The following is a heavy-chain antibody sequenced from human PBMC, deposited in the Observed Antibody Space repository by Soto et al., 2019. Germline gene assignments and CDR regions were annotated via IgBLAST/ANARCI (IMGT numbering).Heavy chain of an antibody. Sequence: GGSQRLSGTVSGVRFGDHARSWVRKVPGKGLEWGSSISRTGDSAYYADSVKGRFAISRDRSKNRLSLQMNSLRVEDTAVYYCLKGSEGRGYYHNWFDFWGQGTLGTVPS. V-gene: IGHV3-23*01. D-gene: IGHD3-22*01. CDR2: ISRTGDSA. CDR1: GVRFGDHA. J-gene: IGHJ5*01. CDR3: LKGSEGRGYYHNWFDF.